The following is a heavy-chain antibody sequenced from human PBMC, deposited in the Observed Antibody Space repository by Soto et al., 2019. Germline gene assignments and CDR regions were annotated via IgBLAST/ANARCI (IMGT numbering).Heavy chain of an antibody. J-gene: IGHJ6*02. V-gene: IGHV3-7*01. D-gene: IGHD3-3*01. CDR1: GFTFSRYW. CDR3: AREGIFGVVITHYYYYGLEV. Sequence: EVQLVESGGGLVQPGGSLRLSCAASGFTFSRYWMSWVRQAPGKGLEWVANIKKDGSEEYYVDSVKGRFTISRDNAKNSLYLQMNSLRAEDTAEYYCAREGIFGVVITHYYYYGLEVWGQGTTVTVSS. CDR2: IKKDGSEE.